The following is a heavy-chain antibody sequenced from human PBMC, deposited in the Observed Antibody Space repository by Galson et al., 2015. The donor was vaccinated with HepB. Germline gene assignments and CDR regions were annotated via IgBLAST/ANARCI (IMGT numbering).Heavy chain of an antibody. J-gene: IGHJ4*02. CDR1: GFTFSDSH. CDR3: ARGNGHHSFDL. Sequence: SLRLSCAASGFTFSDSHMDWFRQAPGNGLEWVARIKNKAQSYRIEYAASVKGRSIIPRDDSKSSLHLQMNNLQTEDTAIYYCARGNGHHSFDLWGQGTPVTVSS. D-gene: IGHD2-8*01. CDR2: IKNKAQSYRI. V-gene: IGHV3-72*01.